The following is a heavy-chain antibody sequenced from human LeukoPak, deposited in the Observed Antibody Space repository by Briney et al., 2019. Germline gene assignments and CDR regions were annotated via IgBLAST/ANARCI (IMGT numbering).Heavy chain of an antibody. CDR3: ARDNIVVPDNWFDP. J-gene: IGHJ5*02. CDR2: IYTSGST. D-gene: IGHD2-15*01. Sequence: SETLSLTCTVSGGSISSYYWSWIRQPAGKGLEWIGRIYTSGSTNYNPSLKSRVTMSVDTSKNQFSLKLSSVTAADTAVYYCARDNIVVPDNWFDPWGQGTLVTVSS. CDR1: GGSISSYY. V-gene: IGHV4-4*07.